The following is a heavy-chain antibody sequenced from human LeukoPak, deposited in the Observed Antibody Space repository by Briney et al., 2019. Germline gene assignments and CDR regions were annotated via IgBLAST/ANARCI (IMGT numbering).Heavy chain of an antibody. D-gene: IGHD1-7*01. CDR2: IKQDGSEK. V-gene: IGHV3-7*01. CDR1: GFTFSSYW. CDR3: ARDRGRAITGTINPFDY. Sequence: GGSLRLSCAASGFTFSSYWMSWVRQAPGKGLEWVANIKQDGSEKYYVDSVKGRFTISRDNAKNSLYLQMNSLRAEDTAVYYCARDRGRAITGTINPFDYWGQGTLVTVSS. J-gene: IGHJ4*02.